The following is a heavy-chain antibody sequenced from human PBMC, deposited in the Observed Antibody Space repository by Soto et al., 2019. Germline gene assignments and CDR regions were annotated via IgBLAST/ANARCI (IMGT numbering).Heavy chain of an antibody. Sequence: PSETLSLTCTVSGGSVSSGSYYWSWIRQPPGKGLEWIGYIYYSGSTNYNPSLKSRVTISVDTSKNQFSLKLSSVTAADTAVYYCARDPGMTAMVINGFDPWGQGTLVTVSS. D-gene: IGHD5-18*01. J-gene: IGHJ5*02. CDR3: ARDPGMTAMVINGFDP. CDR1: GGSVSSGSYY. V-gene: IGHV4-61*01. CDR2: IYYSGST.